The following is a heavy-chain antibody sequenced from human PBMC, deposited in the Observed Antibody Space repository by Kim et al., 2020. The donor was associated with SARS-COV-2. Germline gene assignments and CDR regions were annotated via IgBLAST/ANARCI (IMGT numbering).Heavy chain of an antibody. V-gene: IGHV1-58*02. Sequence: SVKVSCKASGFTFTSSAMQWVRQARGQRLEWIGWIVVGSGNTNYAQKFQERVTITRDMSTSTAYMELSSLRSEDTAVYYCAATYSSGWYFAFDIWGQGTMVTVSS. CDR2: IVVGSGNT. CDR3: AATYSSGWYFAFDI. CDR1: GFTFTSSA. J-gene: IGHJ3*02. D-gene: IGHD6-19*01.